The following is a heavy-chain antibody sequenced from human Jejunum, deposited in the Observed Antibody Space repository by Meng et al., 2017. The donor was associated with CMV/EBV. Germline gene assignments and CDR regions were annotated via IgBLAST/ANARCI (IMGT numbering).Heavy chain of an antibody. CDR3: AINPWGFPVDV. CDR2: IIPIADTA. J-gene: IGHJ3*01. D-gene: IGHD7-27*01. CDR1: GVTYSSYV. V-gene: IGHV1-69*06. Sequence: KASGVTYSSYVISWVRQAPGQGLVWMGGIIPIADTAKYAQEFQSRVTITADKFTSTAYMELTSLRSEDTAVYYCAINPWGFPVDVWGQGTRVTVSS.